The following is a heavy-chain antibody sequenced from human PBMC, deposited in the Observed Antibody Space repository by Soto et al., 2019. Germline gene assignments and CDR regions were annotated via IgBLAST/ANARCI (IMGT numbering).Heavy chain of an antibody. D-gene: IGHD3-10*01. CDR3: ARQHYYGSGSYYTYFDY. CDR2: ISAYNGNT. CDR1: GYTFTSYG. J-gene: IGHJ4*02. V-gene: IGHV1-18*01. Sequence: ASVKVSCKASGYTFTSYGISWVRQAPGQGLERMGWISAYNGNTNYAQKLQGRVTMTTDTSTSTAYMELRSLRSDDTAVYYCARQHYYGSGSYYTYFDYWGQGTLVTVSS.